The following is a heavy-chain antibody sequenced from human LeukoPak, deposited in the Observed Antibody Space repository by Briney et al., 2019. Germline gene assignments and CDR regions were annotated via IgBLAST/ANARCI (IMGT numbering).Heavy chain of an antibody. CDR3: ARNGYSYGQIDY. CDR2: ISSSSSYV. CDR1: GFTFSSYS. D-gene: IGHD5-18*01. V-gene: IGHV3-21*01. Sequence: GGSLRPSCAASGFTFSSYSMNWVRQAPGKGLEWVSSISSSSSYVYYADSVKGRFTISRDNAKNSLYLQMNSLRAEDTAVYYCARNGYSYGQIDYWGQGTLVTVSS. J-gene: IGHJ4*02.